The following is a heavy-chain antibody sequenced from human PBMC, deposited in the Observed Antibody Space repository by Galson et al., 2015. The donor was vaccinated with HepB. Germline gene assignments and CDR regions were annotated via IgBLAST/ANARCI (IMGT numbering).Heavy chain of an antibody. CDR3: ARGEDGATLDY. J-gene: IGHJ4*02. Sequence: LSLTCTVSGGSISSISYYWGWIRQPPGKGLEWIGSIYYTGSSFYNPSLESRVTISADTSKNHFSLKLSSVTAADTAVYYCARGEDGATLDYWGQGTLVTVSS. CDR2: IYYTGSS. CDR1: GGSISSISYY. D-gene: IGHD5-12*01. V-gene: IGHV4-39*02.